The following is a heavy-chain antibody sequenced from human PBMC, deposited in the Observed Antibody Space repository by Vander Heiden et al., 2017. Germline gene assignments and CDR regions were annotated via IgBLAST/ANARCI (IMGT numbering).Heavy chain of an antibody. Sequence: EVQLVESGGDLVQPGGSLRLSCAASGFTFNRYWMHWVRQAPGKGLVWVSRVDNDGSGTRYADSVKGRFTISRDHAKNTVYLQMDSLRAEDTAVYFCARGAGWTIGLTPYFDYWGQGSLVTVSS. J-gene: IGHJ4*02. D-gene: IGHD2-15*01. V-gene: IGHV3-74*01. CDR3: ARGAGWTIGLTPYFDY. CDR1: GFTFNRYW. CDR2: VDNDGSGT.